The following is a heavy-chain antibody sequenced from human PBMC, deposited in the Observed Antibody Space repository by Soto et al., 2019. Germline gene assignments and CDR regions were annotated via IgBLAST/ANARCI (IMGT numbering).Heavy chain of an antibody. CDR3: ARETSNAAAAQTAFDY. V-gene: IGHV4-4*07. D-gene: IGHD6-13*01. J-gene: IGHJ4*02. CDR2: IYTSGST. Sequence: QVQLQESGPGLVKPSETLSLTCXXXGGSISSYYXXWXXXPAGKGLEWIGRIYTSGSTNYNPSLKSRVTMSVDTSKNQFSLKLSSVTAADTAVYYCARETSNAAAAQTAFDYWGQGTLVTVSS. CDR1: GGSISSYY.